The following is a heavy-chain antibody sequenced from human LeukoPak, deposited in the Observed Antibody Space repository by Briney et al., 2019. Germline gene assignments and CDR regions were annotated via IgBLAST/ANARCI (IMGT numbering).Heavy chain of an antibody. D-gene: IGHD3-22*01. Sequence: GGSLRLSCAASGFTFSSYSVNWVRQAPGKGLEWVSSISSSSSYIYYADSVKGRFTISRDSAKNSLYLQMNSLRAEDTAVYYCARDPDYYDSSGYYKYYYYGMGVWGQGTTVTVSS. CDR3: ARDPDYYDSSGYYKYYYYGMGV. CDR1: GFTFSSYS. J-gene: IGHJ6*02. V-gene: IGHV3-21*01. CDR2: ISSSSSYI.